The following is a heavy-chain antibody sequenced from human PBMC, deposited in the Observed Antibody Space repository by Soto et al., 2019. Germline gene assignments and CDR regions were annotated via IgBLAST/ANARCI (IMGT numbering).Heavy chain of an antibody. D-gene: IGHD5-18*01. J-gene: IGHJ2*01. CDR3: SRGYSYGSRYFDL. V-gene: IGHV3-33*01. Sequence: QVQLVESGGGVVQPGRSLRLSCAASGFTFSSYGMHWVRQAPGKGLEWVAVIWYDGSNKYYADSVKGRFTISRDNSKNTLYLQMNSLRAEDTAVYHCSRGYSYGSRYFDLWGRGTLVTVSS. CDR1: GFTFSSYG. CDR2: IWYDGSNK.